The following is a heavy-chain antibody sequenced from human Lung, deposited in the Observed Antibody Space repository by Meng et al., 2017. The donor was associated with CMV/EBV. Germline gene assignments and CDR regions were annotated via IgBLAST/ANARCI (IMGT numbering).Heavy chain of an antibody. CDR2: IYHSGST. CDR3: ARVVTALWGYYFDY. CDR1: GGSTSSINW. J-gene: IGHJ4*02. D-gene: IGHD2-21*02. V-gene: IGHV4-4*02. Sequence: LQEPGPGLVQPSRTLPLTCAVSGGSTSSINWWSWVRQPPGKGLEWIGEIYHSGSTNYNPSLKSRVTISVDKSKNQFSLKLSSVTAADTAVYYCARVVTALWGYYFDYWGQGTLVTVSS.